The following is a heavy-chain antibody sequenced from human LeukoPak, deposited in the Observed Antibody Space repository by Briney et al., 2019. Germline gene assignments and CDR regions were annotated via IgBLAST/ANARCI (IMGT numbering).Heavy chain of an antibody. CDR1: GGTFSSYA. CDR3: ATDMGGGYVQ. V-gene: IGHV1-69*06. D-gene: IGHD5-12*01. Sequence: SVKVSCKASGGTFSSYAISWVRQAPGQGLEWMGGTIPIFGTANYAQKFQGRVTMTEDTSTDTAYMELSSLRSEDTAVYYCATDMGGGYVQWGQGTLVTVSS. J-gene: IGHJ4*02. CDR2: TIPIFGTA.